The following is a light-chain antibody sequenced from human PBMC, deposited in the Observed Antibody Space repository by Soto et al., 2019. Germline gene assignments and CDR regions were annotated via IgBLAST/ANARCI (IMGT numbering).Light chain of an antibody. V-gene: IGLV2-11*01. Sequence: QSALTKSRSVSGSPGQSVTISCTGTSGDVGAYDRVSWYQHHPTKAPKLIIYDVTNRPSGVPYRFSGSKSGSTASLTISGLQAEDEADYYCCSHAGGASWVFGGGTKLTVL. CDR3: CSHAGGASWV. CDR2: DVT. J-gene: IGLJ3*02. CDR1: SGDVGAYDR.